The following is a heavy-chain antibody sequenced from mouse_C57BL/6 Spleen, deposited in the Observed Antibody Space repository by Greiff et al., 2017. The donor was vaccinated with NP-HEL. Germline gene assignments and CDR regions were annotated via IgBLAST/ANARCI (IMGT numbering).Heavy chain of an antibody. CDR1: GYSFTGYY. Sequence: VQLQQSGPELVKPGASVKISCKASGYSFTGYYMNWVKQSPEKSLEWIGEINPSTGGTTYNQKFKAKATLTADKSSSTAYMQLKSLTSEDSAVYYCARLSYYAMDYWGQGTSVTVSS. CDR3: ARLSYYAMDY. J-gene: IGHJ4*01. V-gene: IGHV1-42*01. CDR2: INPSTGGT.